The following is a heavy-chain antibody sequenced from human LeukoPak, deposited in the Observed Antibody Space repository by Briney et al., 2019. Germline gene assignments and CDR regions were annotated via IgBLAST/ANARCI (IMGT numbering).Heavy chain of an antibody. Sequence: SGPGLVKPSQTLSLTCAISGDSVSSHSAAWNWIRQSPSRGLEWLGRTYYRSKWYNDYAVSVKGRITINPDTSKNQFSLQLNSVTPEDTAVYYCARAPAGAYSSGNRGLNWFDPWGQGTLVTVSS. CDR1: GDSVSSHSAA. D-gene: IGHD6-19*01. CDR3: ARAPAGAYSSGNRGLNWFDP. CDR2: TYYRSKWYN. J-gene: IGHJ5*02. V-gene: IGHV6-1*01.